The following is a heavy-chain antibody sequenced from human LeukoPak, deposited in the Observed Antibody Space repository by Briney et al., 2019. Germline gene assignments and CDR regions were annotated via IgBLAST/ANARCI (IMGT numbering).Heavy chain of an antibody. J-gene: IGHJ4*02. Sequence: PGGSLRLSCAASGFTFSSYWMSWVRQAPGKGLEWVANIKQDGSEKYYVDSVKGRFTISRDNAKNSLYLQMNSLRAEDTAVYYCARGARVVVIPFDYWGQGTLVTVSS. V-gene: IGHV3-7*01. CDR3: ARGARVVVIPFDY. D-gene: IGHD3-22*01. CDR2: IKQDGSEK. CDR1: GFTFSSYW.